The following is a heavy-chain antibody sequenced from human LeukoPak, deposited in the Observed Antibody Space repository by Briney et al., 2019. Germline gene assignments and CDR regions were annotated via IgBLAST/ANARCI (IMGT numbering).Heavy chain of an antibody. D-gene: IGHD2-21*01. CDR2: IYTSGST. CDR3: ASGGEIGYFDS. CDR1: GGSISNYY. Sequence: SETLSLTCTVSGGSISNYYWSWIRQPARKGLEWIGRIYTSGSTNYNPSLKSRVTISVDKSKNQFSLKLSSVTAADTAVFYCASGGEIGYFDSWGQGTLVTVSS. V-gene: IGHV4-4*07. J-gene: IGHJ4*02.